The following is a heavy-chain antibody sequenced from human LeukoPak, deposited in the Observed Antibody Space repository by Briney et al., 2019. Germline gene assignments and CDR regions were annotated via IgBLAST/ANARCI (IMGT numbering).Heavy chain of an antibody. CDR1: GYTFTSYY. D-gene: IGHD3-22*01. CDR3: ARDRPYYYDSSGYDY. Sequence: ASVKVSCKASGYTFTSYYMHWVRQAPGQGLEWMGIINPSGGSTSYAQKFQGRVTMTRDMSTSTVYMELSSLRSEDTAVYYCARDRPYYYDSSGYDYWGQGTLVTVSS. V-gene: IGHV1-46*01. J-gene: IGHJ4*02. CDR2: INPSGGST.